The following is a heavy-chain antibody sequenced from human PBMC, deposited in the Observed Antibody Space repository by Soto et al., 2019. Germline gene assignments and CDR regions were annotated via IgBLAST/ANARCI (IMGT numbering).Heavy chain of an antibody. D-gene: IGHD6-13*01. CDR1: GYTFTSYY. CDR3: ARDPFSIAAAGTFVDY. J-gene: IGHJ4*02. Sequence: GASVKVSCKASGYTFTSYYMHWVRQAPGQGLEWMGIINPSGGSTSYAQKFQGRVTMTRDTSTSTVYMELSSLRSEDTAVYYRARDPFSIAAAGTFVDYWGQGTLVTVSS. CDR2: INPSGGST. V-gene: IGHV1-46*01.